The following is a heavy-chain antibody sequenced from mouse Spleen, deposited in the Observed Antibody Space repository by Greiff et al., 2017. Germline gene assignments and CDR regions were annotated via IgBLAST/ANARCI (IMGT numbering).Heavy chain of an antibody. CDR3: ARDGNYRFAY. D-gene: IGHD2-1*01. CDR2: ISSGSSTI. V-gene: IGHV5-17*01. CDR1: GFTFSDYG. Sequence: EVNVVESGGGLVKPGGSLKLSCAASGFTFSDYGMHWVRQAPEKGLEWVAYISSGSSTIYYADTVKGRFTISRDNAKNTLFLQMTSLRSEDTAMYYCARDGNYRFAYWGQGTLVTVSA. J-gene: IGHJ3*01.